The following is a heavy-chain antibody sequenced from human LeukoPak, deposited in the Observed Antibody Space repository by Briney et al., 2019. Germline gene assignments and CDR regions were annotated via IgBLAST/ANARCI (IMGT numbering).Heavy chain of an antibody. CDR3: ARVSGYDFDC. V-gene: IGHV3-30-3*01. D-gene: IGHD5-12*01. CDR1: GFTFSSYA. J-gene: IGHJ4*02. CDR2: ISYDGSNK. Sequence: GGSLRLSCAASGFTFSSYAMHWVRQAPGKGLEWVALISYDGSNKYYADSVKGRFTISRDNSKSTLYLQMNSLRTEDTAVYYCARVSGYDFDCWGQGTLVTVSS.